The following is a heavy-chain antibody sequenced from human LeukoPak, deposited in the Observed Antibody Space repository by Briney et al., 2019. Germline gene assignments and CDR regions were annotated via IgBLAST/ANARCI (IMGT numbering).Heavy chain of an antibody. CDR2: INPSGGST. J-gene: IGHJ6*04. V-gene: IGHV1-46*01. CDR1: GYTFTSYY. CDR3: ARAMEGDMVRGLMSYYYGMDV. Sequence: ASVKVSCKASGYTFTSYYMHWVRQAPGQGLEWMGIINPSGGSTSYAQKFQGRVTTTRDTSTSTVYMELSSLRSEDTAVYYCARAMEGDMVRGLMSYYYGMDVWGKGTTVTVSS. D-gene: IGHD3-10*01.